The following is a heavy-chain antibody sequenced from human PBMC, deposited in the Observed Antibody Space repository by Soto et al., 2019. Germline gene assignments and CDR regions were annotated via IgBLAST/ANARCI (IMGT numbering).Heavy chain of an antibody. Sequence: GASVKVSCKASGYTFITYGLSWVRQAPGQGLEWMGWIGAYNGNTNYAQKLQGRVTMTTDTSTSTAYMELRSLRSDDTAVYYCARVTGGYYDSSGYYLWYFDYWGLGTLVTVSS. D-gene: IGHD3-22*01. CDR3: ARVTGGYYDSSGYYLWYFDY. CDR2: IGAYNGNT. J-gene: IGHJ4*02. V-gene: IGHV1-18*01. CDR1: GYTFITYG.